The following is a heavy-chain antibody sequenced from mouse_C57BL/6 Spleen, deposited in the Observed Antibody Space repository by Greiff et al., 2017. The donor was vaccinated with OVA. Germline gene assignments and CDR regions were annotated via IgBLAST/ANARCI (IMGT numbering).Heavy chain of an antibody. CDR2: IDPETGGT. CDR1: GYTFTDYE. V-gene: IGHV1-15*01. J-gene: IGHJ2*01. D-gene: IGHD2-4*01. CDR3: TRRDYDGGDYFDY. Sequence: VKLVESGAELVRPGASVTLSCKASGYTFTDYEMHWVKQTPVHGLEWIGAIDPETGGTAYNQKFKGKAILTADKSSSTAYMELRSLTSEDSAVYYCTRRDYDGGDYFDYWGQGTTLTVSS.